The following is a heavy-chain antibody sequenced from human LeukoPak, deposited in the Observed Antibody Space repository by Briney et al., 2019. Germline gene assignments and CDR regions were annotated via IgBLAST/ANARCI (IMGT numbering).Heavy chain of an antibody. V-gene: IGHV1-18*01. CDR2: ISTYSGNT. Sequence: GASVKVSCKASGYTFTNYGISWVRQAPGQGLEWMGWISTYSGNTNYPQKLQGRVTMTTDTSTSTAYMELRSLRSDDTAVYYCARWRVRQPGGFDYWGQGTLVTVSS. CDR1: GYTFTNYG. J-gene: IGHJ4*02. D-gene: IGHD3-16*01. CDR3: ARWRVRQPGGFDY.